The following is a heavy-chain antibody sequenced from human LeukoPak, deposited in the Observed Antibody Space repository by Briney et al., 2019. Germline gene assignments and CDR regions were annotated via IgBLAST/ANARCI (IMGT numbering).Heavy chain of an antibody. D-gene: IGHD3-3*01. V-gene: IGHV3-43*02. CDR1: GFTFSSYW. CDR2: ISGDGGST. CDR3: AKGNGYQKGDASDI. Sequence: GGSLRLSCAASGFTFSSYWMSWVRQAPGKGLEWVSLISGDGGSTYYADSLKGRFTISRDNNKNSLFLQINSLRIEDTALYYCAKGNGYQKGDASDIWGQGTMVTVSS. J-gene: IGHJ3*02.